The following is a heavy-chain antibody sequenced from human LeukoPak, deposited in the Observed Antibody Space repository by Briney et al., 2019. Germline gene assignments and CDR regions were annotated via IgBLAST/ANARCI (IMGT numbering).Heavy chain of an antibody. V-gene: IGHV4-34*01. Sequence: SETLSLTCAVYGGSFSGYYWSWIRQPPGKGLEWIGEINHSGSTNYNPSLKSRVTISVDTSKNQFSLKLSSVTAADTAVYYCARVGCSSTSCYNWFDPWGQGTLVNVSS. CDR3: ARVGCSSTSCYNWFDP. CDR2: INHSGST. CDR1: GGSFSGYY. J-gene: IGHJ5*02. D-gene: IGHD2-2*01.